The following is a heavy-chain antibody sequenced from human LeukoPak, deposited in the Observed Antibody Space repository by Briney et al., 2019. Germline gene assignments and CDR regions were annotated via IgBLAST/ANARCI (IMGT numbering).Heavy chain of an antibody. Sequence: GASVKVSCKASGYTFTDYYMHWVRQAPGQGLEWMGWLNPNSGATNFAQKFQGRVTMTRDTSINTAYMELSRLRSDDTAVYYCARDLGFCSGGSCGSMTTVTSYDYWGQGTLVTVSS. D-gene: IGHD2-15*01. V-gene: IGHV1-2*02. J-gene: IGHJ4*02. CDR2: LNPNSGAT. CDR1: GYTFTDYY. CDR3: ARDLGFCSGGSCGSMTTVTSYDY.